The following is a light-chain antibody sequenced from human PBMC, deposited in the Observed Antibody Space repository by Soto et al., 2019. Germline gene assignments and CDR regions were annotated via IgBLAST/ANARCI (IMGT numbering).Light chain of an antibody. V-gene: IGLV2-23*01. CDR1: SSEVGIYKL. Sequence: QSVLTQPASVSGSPGQSITISCTRASSEVGIYKLVAWYQQHPDKVPKLIIYEATKRPSGVSSRFSGSQSGNTASLTISGLQTEDEADYYCSSYALSDLVFGGGTKVTVL. J-gene: IGLJ2*01. CDR3: SSYALSDLV. CDR2: EAT.